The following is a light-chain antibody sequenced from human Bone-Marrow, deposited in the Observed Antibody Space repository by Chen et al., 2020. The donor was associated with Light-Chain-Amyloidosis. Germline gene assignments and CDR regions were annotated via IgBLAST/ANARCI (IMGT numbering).Light chain of an antibody. CDR2: DDS. Sequence: SYVLPHPSSVSVAPGQTAPIACGGNNIGSTSVPWYQQTPGQAPLLVVYDDSDRPSGIPERLSGSNSGNTATLTISRVEAGDEADYYCQVWDSSSDRPVFGGGTKLTVL. CDR3: QVWDSSSDRPV. J-gene: IGLJ3*02. CDR1: NIGSTS. V-gene: IGLV3-21*02.